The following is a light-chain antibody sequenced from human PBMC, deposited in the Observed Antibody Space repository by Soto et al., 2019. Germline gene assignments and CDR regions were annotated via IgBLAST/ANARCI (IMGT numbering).Light chain of an antibody. J-gene: IGKJ1*01. CDR2: AAS. CDR3: QQYDSYSQWT. V-gene: IGKV1D-16*01. Sequence: MTPSPSSVSASVGDRVTITCRASQGISGWLAWYQQKPGEAPKLLIYAASSLESGVPSRFSGSGFGTEFTLTISSLQPDDFATYYCQQYDSYSQWTFGQGTKVDIK. CDR1: QGISGW.